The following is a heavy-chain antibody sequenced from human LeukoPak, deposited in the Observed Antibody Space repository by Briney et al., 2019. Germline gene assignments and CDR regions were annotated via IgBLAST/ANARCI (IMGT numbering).Heavy chain of an antibody. D-gene: IGHD3-10*01. V-gene: IGHV3-23*01. CDR1: GFTFSTYG. Sequence: QAGGSLRLSCAASGFTFSTYGMSWVRQAPGKGLEWVSAISGSGGSTYYADSVKGRFTISRDNSKNTLYLQMNSLRAEDTAVYYCAKGAWFGELGDSPYYYYMDVWGKGTTVTVSS. J-gene: IGHJ6*03. CDR3: AKGAWFGELGDSPYYYYMDV. CDR2: ISGSGGST.